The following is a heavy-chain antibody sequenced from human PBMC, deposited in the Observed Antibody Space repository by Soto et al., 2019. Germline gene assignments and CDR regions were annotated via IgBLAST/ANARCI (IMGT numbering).Heavy chain of an antibody. D-gene: IGHD6-13*01. V-gene: IGHV6-1*01. J-gene: IGHJ5*02. CDR2: TYYRSKWYN. CDR3: ARHQSHSSSYVDP. Sequence: SQTLSLTCAISGDSVSTNSATWDWIRQSPSRGLEWLGRTYYRSKWYNDYAVSVKGRITINPDTSNNQFSLQLNSVTPDDTAVYYCARHQSHSSSYVDPWGQGTLVTVSS. CDR1: GDSVSTNSAT.